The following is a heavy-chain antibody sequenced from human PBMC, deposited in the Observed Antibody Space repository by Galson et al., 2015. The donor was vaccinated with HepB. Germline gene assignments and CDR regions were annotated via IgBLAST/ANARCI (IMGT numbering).Heavy chain of an antibody. D-gene: IGHD6-13*01. CDR3: ARDRIAAAAFLDYYYYGMDV. V-gene: IGHV1-2*04. CDR1: GYTFTGYY. CDR2: INPNSGGT. Sequence: SVKVSCKASGYTFTGYYMHWVRQAPGQGLEWMGWINPNSGGTNYAQKFQGWVTMTRDTSISTAYMELSRLRSDDTAVYYCARDRIAAAAFLDYYYYGMDVWGQGTTVTVSS. J-gene: IGHJ6*02.